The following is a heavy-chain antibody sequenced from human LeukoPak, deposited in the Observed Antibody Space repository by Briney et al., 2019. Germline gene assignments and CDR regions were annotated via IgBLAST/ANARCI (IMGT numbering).Heavy chain of an antibody. J-gene: IGHJ4*02. CDR3: AKSSSSWSYYFNY. V-gene: IGHV3-23*01. Sequence: GGSLRLSCAASGFTFSGYAMAWVRQALGKGLEWVSSITITGSSPSYADSVKGRFTVSRDNSKNTLYLQMNSLRAEDTAVYFCAKSSSSWSYYFNYWGQGTLVTVSS. CDR1: GFTFSGYA. CDR2: ITITGSSP. D-gene: IGHD6-13*01.